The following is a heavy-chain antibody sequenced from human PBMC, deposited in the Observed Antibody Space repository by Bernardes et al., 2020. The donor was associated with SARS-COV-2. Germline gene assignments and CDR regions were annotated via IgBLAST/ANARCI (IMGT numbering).Heavy chain of an antibody. J-gene: IGHJ4*02. V-gene: IGHV3-49*03. D-gene: IGHD1-26*01. CDR3: GRYDGSPGY. CDR2: IRSKVYGGTT. Sequence: GGSLRLSCTASGFTFGDYAMSWFRQAPGKGLEWVGFIRSKVYGGTTEYAASVKGRFSISRDDSKSIAYLQMNSLKTEDTAVYYCGRYDGSPGYWGQGTLVTVSS. CDR1: GFTFGDYA.